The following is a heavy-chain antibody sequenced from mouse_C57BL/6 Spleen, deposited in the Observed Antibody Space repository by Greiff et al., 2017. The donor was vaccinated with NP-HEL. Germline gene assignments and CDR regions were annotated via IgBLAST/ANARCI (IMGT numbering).Heavy chain of an antibody. CDR3: ARKGGYYDYFDY. Sequence: QVQLQQSGAELVRPGTSVKVSCKASGYAFTNYLIEWVKQRPGQGLEWIGVINPGSGGTNYNEKFKGKATLTADKSSSTAYMQLSSLTSEDSAVYFCARKGGYYDYFDYWGQGTTLTVSS. D-gene: IGHD2-3*01. CDR1: GYAFTNYL. J-gene: IGHJ2*01. CDR2: INPGSGGT. V-gene: IGHV1-54*01.